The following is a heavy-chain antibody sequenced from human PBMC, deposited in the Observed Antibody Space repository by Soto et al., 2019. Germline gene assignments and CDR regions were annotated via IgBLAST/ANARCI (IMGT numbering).Heavy chain of an antibody. CDR1: GYTFTNLY. CDR3: ARGLASGDY. D-gene: IGHD6-6*01. V-gene: IGHV1-46*01. CDR2: VNPNGGST. Sequence: QVQLVQSGAEVKEPGASVKISCKGSGYTFTNLYIHWVRQAPGQGLEWMGIVNPNGGSTNYAQNFKGRITISRDTSTSTVYMDLSSLRSEDTAVYYCARGLASGDYWGQGTLVTVSS. J-gene: IGHJ4*02.